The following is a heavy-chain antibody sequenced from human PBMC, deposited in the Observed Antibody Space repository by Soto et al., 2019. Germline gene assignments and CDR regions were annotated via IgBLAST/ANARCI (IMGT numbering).Heavy chain of an antibody. D-gene: IGHD3-16*01. V-gene: IGHV1-18*01. J-gene: IGHJ4*02. CDR2: ISAYNGNT. CDR1: GYTFTSYG. Sequence: GASVKVSCKASGYTFTSYGISWVRQAPGQGLEWMGWISAYNGNTNYAQKLQGRVTMTTDTSTSTAYMELRSLRSDDTAVYYCARDRFTTFGGVIFPRPYDYWGQGTLVTVSS. CDR3: ARDRFTTFGGVIFPRPYDY.